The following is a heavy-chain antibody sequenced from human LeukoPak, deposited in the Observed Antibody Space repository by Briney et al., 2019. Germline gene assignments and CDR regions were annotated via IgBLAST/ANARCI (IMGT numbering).Heavy chain of an antibody. CDR3: AKDLPLRGAFDI. CDR1: GFTFSSYT. D-gene: IGHD3-10*01. Sequence: GGSLRLSCAASGFTFSSYTMSWVRQAPGKGLEWVSTISGSGNSIYYADSVKGRFTISRDNSKNTLCLQMNSLRAEDTAVYYCAKDLPLRGAFDIWGQGTMVTVSS. J-gene: IGHJ3*02. CDR2: ISGSGNSI. V-gene: IGHV3-23*01.